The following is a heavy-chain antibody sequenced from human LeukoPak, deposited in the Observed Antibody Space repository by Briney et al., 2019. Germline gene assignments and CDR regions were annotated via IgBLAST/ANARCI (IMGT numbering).Heavy chain of an antibody. D-gene: IGHD2-2*01. V-gene: IGHV3-30*03. CDR1: GFTFSNYG. CDR2: ISFDGSTE. J-gene: IGHJ6*02. CDR3: ARERCIGTSCSRGMDV. Sequence: TGGSLRLSCAVSGFTFSNYGIHWVRQAPGKGLEWVAVISFDGSTEYYTNSVKGRFTISRNNSKNTLFLQMNSLTAEDTAMYFCARERCIGTSCSRGMDVWGQGTTVTVSS.